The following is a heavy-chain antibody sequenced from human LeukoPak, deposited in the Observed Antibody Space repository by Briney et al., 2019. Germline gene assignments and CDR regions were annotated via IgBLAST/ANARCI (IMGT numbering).Heavy chain of an antibody. V-gene: IGHV3-11*05. CDR1: GFTFSDYY. CDR3: ARGRGSGWYVDY. J-gene: IGHJ4*02. Sequence: GGSLRLSCAASGFTFSDYYMTWIRQAPGKGLEWVSYISSSSGYTNYADSVKGRFTISRDNAKNSLYLQLNSLRAEDTALYYCARGRGSGWYVDYWGQGTLVIVSS. D-gene: IGHD6-19*01. CDR2: ISSSSGYT.